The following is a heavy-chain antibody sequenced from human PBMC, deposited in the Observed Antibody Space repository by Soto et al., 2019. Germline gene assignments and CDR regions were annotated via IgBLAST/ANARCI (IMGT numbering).Heavy chain of an antibody. CDR1: GGTFSSYA. CDR2: IIPIFGTA. D-gene: IGHD1-26*01. CDR3: ARAYKWELLSAFDI. V-gene: IGHV1-69*13. J-gene: IGHJ3*02. Sequence: ASVKVSCKASGGTFSSYAISWVRQAPGQGLEWMGGIIPIFGTANYAQKFQGRVTITADESTSTAYMELSSLRSEDTAVYYCARAYKWELLSAFDIWGQGTMVTVSS.